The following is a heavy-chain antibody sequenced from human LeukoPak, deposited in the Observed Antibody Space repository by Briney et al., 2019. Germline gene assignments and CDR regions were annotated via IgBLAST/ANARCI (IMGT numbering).Heavy chain of an antibody. CDR1: GGSISSYY. D-gene: IGHD1-26*01. V-gene: IGHV3-11*04. CDR2: ISSSGSTI. J-gene: IGHJ4*02. Sequence: KASETLSLTCTVSGGSISSYYWSWIRQPPGKGLEWVSYISSSGSTIYYADSVKGRFTISRDNAKNSLYLQMNSLRAEDTAVYYCAREEWELHYFDYWGQGTLVTVSS. CDR3: AREEWELHYFDY.